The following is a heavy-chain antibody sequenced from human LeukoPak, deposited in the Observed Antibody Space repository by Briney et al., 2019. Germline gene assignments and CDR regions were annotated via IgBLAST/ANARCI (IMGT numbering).Heavy chain of an antibody. V-gene: IGHV3-21*01. Sequence: GGSLRLPCAASGFTFSSYSMNWVRQAPGKGLEWVSSISSSSSYIYYADSVKGRFTISRDNAKNSLYLQMNSLRAEDTAVYYCARVLPTGYSYGVWGQGTLVTVSS. D-gene: IGHD5-18*01. CDR3: ARVLPTGYSYGV. CDR2: ISSSSSYI. J-gene: IGHJ4*02. CDR1: GFTFSSYS.